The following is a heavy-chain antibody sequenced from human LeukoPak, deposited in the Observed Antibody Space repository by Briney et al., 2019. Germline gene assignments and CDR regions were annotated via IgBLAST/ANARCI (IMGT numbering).Heavy chain of an antibody. Sequence: PGGSLRLSCAAAGFTFSSYWMSWVRQAPGKGLEWVANIKQDGSEKYYVDSVKGRFTISRDNAKNSLYLQMNSLRAEDTAVYYCARDWQYSSGWYDGYYFDYWGQGTLVTVSS. CDR2: IKQDGSEK. V-gene: IGHV3-7*03. D-gene: IGHD6-19*01. CDR3: ARDWQYSSGWYDGYYFDY. J-gene: IGHJ4*02. CDR1: GFTFSSYW.